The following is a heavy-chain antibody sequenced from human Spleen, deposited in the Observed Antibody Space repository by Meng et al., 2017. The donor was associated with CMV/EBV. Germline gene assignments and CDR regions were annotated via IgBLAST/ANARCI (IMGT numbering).Heavy chain of an antibody. V-gene: IGHV3-33*08. D-gene: IGHD2-15*01. Sequence: GESLKISCAGSGFTFSGYAMHWVRQAPGKGLEWVAVIWYDGSNKYYADSVKGRFTISRDNSKNTLYLQMNSLRAEDTAVYYCARGYCSGGSCVDYWGQGTLVTVSS. J-gene: IGHJ4*02. CDR1: GFTFSGYA. CDR2: IWYDGSNK. CDR3: ARGYCSGGSCVDY.